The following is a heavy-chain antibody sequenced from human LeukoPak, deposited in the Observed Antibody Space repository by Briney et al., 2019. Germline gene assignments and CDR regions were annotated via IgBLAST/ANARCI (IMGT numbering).Heavy chain of an antibody. J-gene: IGHJ3*01. Sequence: SETLSLTCTVSGGSISSSSYYWGWIRQPPGKGLEWIGSIYYSGSTYYNPSLKSRVTISVDTSKNQFSLKLSSVTAAGTAVYYCARAPYYYDSNNDAFWGQGTMVTVSS. D-gene: IGHD3-22*01. V-gene: IGHV4-39*07. CDR2: IYYSGST. CDR1: GGSISSSSYY. CDR3: ARAPYYYDSNNDAF.